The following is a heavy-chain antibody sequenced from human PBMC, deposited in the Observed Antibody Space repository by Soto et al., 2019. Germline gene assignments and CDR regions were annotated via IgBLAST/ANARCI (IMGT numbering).Heavy chain of an antibody. Sequence: SGGSLRLSCAASGFTLSSDSMNWFRQAPGKWLEWVSSISSTTNYIYYGDSMKGRFTISRDNAKNSLYLEMNSLRAEDTAVYYCARESEDLTSNFDYWGQGTLVTVSS. J-gene: IGHJ4*02. CDR3: ARESEDLTSNFDY. CDR2: ISSTTNYI. V-gene: IGHV3-21*06. CDR1: GFTLSSDS.